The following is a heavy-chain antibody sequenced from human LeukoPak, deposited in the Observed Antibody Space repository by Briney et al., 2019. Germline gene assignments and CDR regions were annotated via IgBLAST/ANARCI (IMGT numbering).Heavy chain of an antibody. D-gene: IGHD5-12*01. CDR1: GSTFSTYA. CDR3: AKDVDIVATINGGFDY. V-gene: IGHV3-23*01. J-gene: IGHJ4*02. Sequence: PGGSLRLSCAASGSTFSTYAMNWVRQAPGKGLEWVSGISGSGDITYYADSVKGRFTISRDNTKRTLYLRMNSLSDEPATVYYCAKDVDIVATINGGFDYWGQGTLVTVSS. CDR2: ISGSGDIT.